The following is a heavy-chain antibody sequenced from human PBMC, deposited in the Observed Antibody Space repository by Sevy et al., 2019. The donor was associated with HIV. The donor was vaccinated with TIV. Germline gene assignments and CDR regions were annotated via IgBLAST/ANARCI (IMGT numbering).Heavy chain of an antibody. V-gene: IGHV3-30-3*01. CDR2: ISYDGSNE. CDR3: ARDSRNGLDP. J-gene: IGHJ5*02. CDR1: GFTFSSFF. D-gene: IGHD2-8*01. Sequence: GGSLRLSCAASGFTFSSFFMHWVRQAPGKGLEWVATISYDGSNEHYADSVKGRFTISRDNSKNALYLEMDSLRAEDTAVYYCARDSRNGLDPWGQGALVTVS.